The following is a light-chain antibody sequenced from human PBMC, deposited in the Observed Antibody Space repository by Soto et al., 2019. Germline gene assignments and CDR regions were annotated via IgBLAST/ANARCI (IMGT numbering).Light chain of an antibody. J-gene: IGKJ2*01. Sequence: EIVLTQSPATLSLSPGERATLSCRASQSVSSYLAWYQQKPGQAPRLLIYDASNRATGIPARFSGSGSGTDFTLTISSLEPEDFAVYSCQQRSNWPPARTFGQGTKLEIK. CDR3: QQRSNWPPART. CDR1: QSVSSY. CDR2: DAS. V-gene: IGKV3-11*01.